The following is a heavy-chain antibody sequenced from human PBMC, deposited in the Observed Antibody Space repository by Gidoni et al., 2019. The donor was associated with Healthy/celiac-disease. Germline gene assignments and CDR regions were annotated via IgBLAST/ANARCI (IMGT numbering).Heavy chain of an antibody. J-gene: IGHJ4*02. CDR1: GYTSTSYA. CDR3: AREGSRWLSYFWADY. D-gene: IGHD3-22*01. V-gene: IGHV7-4-1*02. CDR2: INTNTGNP. Sequence: QVQLVRSGSELKKPGASVQVSCKASGYTSTSYAMNWVRQAPGQGLEWMGWINTNTGNPTYAQGFTGRFVFSLDTSVSTAYLQISSLKAEDTAVYYCAREGSRWLSYFWADYWGQGTLVTVSS.